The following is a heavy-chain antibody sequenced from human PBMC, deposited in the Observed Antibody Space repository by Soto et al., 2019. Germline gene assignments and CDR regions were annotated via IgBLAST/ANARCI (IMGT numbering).Heavy chain of an antibody. Sequence: GGSLRLSCAASGFTFSSYWMSWVRQAPGKGLEWVANIKQDGSEKYYVDSVKGRFTISRDNAKNSLYLQMNSLRAEDTAVYYCARSVYSVVGAYFDYWGQGTLVTVSS. V-gene: IGHV3-7*01. CDR1: GFTFSSYW. CDR2: IKQDGSEK. J-gene: IGHJ4*02. CDR3: ARSVYSVVGAYFDY. D-gene: IGHD2-15*01.